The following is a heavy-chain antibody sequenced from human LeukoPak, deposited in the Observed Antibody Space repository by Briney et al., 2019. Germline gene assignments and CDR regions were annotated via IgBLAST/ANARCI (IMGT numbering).Heavy chain of an antibody. Sequence: GGSLRLSCAASRLPFSTYGMHWVRQAPGKGLKWVAVTWDDGISRTYADSVKGRFTISRDNSHNTLYLEMNSLRAEDTAVYYCGVLPAATMLRDYWGQGTLVTVSS. CDR2: TWDDGISR. V-gene: IGHV3-33*01. J-gene: IGHJ4*02. CDR1: RLPFSTYG. D-gene: IGHD2-2*01. CDR3: GVLPAATMLRDY.